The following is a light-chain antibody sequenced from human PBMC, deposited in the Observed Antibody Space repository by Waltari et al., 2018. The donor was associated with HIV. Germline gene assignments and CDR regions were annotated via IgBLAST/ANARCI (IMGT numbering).Light chain of an antibody. V-gene: IGLV2-14*03. Sequence: GSPGQSISISCTGTHSEIGGYNSVSWYQQHPDKAPTLLIYDVSKRPSGTSNRFSGSKSGNTASLTISRLQTEDEADYYCNSYTSGSTLVFGTGTRVTV. CDR3: NSYTSGSTLV. J-gene: IGLJ1*01. CDR2: DVS. CDR1: HSEIGGYNS.